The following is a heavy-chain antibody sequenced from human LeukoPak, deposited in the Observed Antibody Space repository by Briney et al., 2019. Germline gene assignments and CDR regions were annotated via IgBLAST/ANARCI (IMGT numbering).Heavy chain of an antibody. V-gene: IGHV4-61*05. CDR2: IYYSGST. D-gene: IGHD5-18*01. Sequence: PSETLSLTCTVSGGPISSSSYYWGWIRQPPGKGLEWIGYIYYSGSTNYNPSLKSRVTISVDTSKNQFSLKLSSVTAADTAVYYCARHAKGGYSYGTFDYWGQGTLVTVSS. CDR1: GGPISSSSYY. CDR3: ARHAKGGYSYGTFDY. J-gene: IGHJ4*02.